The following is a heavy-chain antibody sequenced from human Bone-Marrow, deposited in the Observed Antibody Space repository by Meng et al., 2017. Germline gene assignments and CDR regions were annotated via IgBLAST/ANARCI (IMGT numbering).Heavy chain of an antibody. V-gene: IGHV1-46*01. J-gene: IGHJ4*02. CDR1: GYIFTNYY. CDR3: ARAGRGERWLIPPDY. CDR2: INPSGGTT. D-gene: IGHD4-23*01. Sequence: ASVKVSCKASGYIFTNYYIHWVRQAPGQGLEWMGVINPSGGTTSYAQKFQGRVTMTRDTSTTTVYLELSSLSSEDTAVYYCARAGRGERWLIPPDYWGQGTLVTVSS.